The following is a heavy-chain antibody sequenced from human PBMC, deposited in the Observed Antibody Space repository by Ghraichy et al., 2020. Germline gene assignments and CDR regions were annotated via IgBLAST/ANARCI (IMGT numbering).Heavy chain of an antibody. CDR3: ARGSTVVRFFYYDGMDV. CDR2: ITSSSRTI. CDR1: GFSISSYS. D-gene: IGHD4-23*01. J-gene: IGHJ6*02. Sequence: GGFLRLSCVGSGFSISSYSMNWVRQSPGKGLEWVSYITSSSRTISYADSVKGRFTISRDNAQNSLYLQMNSLRDEDTAVYYCARGSTVVRFFYYDGMDVWGQGTTVTVSS. V-gene: IGHV3-48*02.